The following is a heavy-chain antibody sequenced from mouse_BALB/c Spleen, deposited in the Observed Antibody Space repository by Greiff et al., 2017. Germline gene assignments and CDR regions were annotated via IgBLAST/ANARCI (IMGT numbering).Heavy chain of an antibody. J-gene: IGHJ4*01. Sequence: EVHLVESGPGLVKPSQSLSLTCSVTGYSITSGYYWNWIRQFPGNKLEWMGYISYDGSNNYNPSLKNRISITRDTSKNQFFLKLNSVTTEDTATYYCARTENAMDYWGQGTSVTVSS. CDR2: ISYDGSN. CDR1: GYSITSGYY. CDR3: ARTENAMDY. V-gene: IGHV3-6*02.